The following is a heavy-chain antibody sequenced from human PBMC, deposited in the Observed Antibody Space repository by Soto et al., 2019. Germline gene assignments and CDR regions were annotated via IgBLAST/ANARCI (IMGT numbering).Heavy chain of an antibody. V-gene: IGHV4-39*01. D-gene: IGHD2-21*01. CDR3: ARHKKYCGGDCVAYYFDY. CDR2: IYYSGST. CDR1: GGSISSSSYY. J-gene: IGHJ4*02. Sequence: SETLSLTCTVSGGSISSSSYYWGWIRQPPGKGLEWIGSIYYSGSTYYNTSLKSRVTISVDTSKNQISLKLSSVTAADTAVYYCARHKKYCGGDCVAYYFDYWGQGTLVTVSS.